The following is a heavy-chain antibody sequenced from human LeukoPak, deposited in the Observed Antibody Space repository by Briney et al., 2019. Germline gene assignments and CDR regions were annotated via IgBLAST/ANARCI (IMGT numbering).Heavy chain of an antibody. D-gene: IGHD2-15*01. V-gene: IGHV4-59*08. CDR3: ARAPAYCSGGMGVCGMDV. J-gene: IGHJ6*02. Sequence: SETLSLTCTVSGASISSYYWSWIRQPPGKGLEWIGYIYYSGSTYYNPSLKSRVTISVDTSKNQFSLKLSSVTAADTAVYYCARAPAYCSGGMGVCGMDVWGQGTTVTVSS. CDR2: IYYSGST. CDR1: GASISSYY.